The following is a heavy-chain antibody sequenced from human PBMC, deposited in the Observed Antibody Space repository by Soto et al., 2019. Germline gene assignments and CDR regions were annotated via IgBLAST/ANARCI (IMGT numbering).Heavy chain of an antibody. D-gene: IGHD1-26*01. V-gene: IGHV1-69*06. Sequence: QVVLLQSGAEVKEPGSSVRVSCQVSGSTFNNFAFSWVRQAPGHGPEWMGGFVVDSNTAEYSQRFQDRVTITADTSTDTLYMELGSLTFEDTAVYYCARAIKRWEVNYYFDFWGQGTLVTVSS. J-gene: IGHJ4*02. CDR2: FVVDSNTA. CDR1: GSTFNNFA. CDR3: ARAIKRWEVNYYFDF.